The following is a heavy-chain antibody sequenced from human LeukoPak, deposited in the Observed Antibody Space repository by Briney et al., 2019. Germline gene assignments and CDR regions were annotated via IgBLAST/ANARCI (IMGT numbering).Heavy chain of an antibody. CDR2: IYWNDDK. J-gene: IGHJ4*02. CDR3: AHMARHCSSSSCYYFDY. D-gene: IGHD2-2*01. V-gene: IGHV2-5*01. Sequence: SGPTLVKPTQTLTLTCTFSGFSLSTSGVGVGWIRQPPGKALEWLALIYWNDDKRYSPSLKSRLPITKDPSKNQVVLTMTNMDPVDTATYYCAHMARHCSSSSCYYFDYWGQGSLVTVSS. CDR1: GFSLSTSGVG.